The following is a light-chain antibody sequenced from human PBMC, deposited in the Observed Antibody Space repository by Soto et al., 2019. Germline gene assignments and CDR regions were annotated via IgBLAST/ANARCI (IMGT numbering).Light chain of an antibody. CDR2: SAS. V-gene: IGKV4-1*01. Sequence: DIVMTQSPDSLTVSLGERATINCKSSQSVLSTSDNKNYLAWFQQRPGQPPKLLIYSASTRESGVPDRFSGSGSGTDFTLTISSLQAEDVAVYYCQHYYSSPLTFGGGTEVEIK. CDR1: QSVLSTSDNKNY. CDR3: QHYYSSPLT. J-gene: IGKJ4*01.